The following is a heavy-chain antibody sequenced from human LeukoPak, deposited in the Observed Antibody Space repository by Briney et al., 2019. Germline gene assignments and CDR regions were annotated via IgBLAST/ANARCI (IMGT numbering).Heavy chain of an antibody. CDR2: IIPILGVP. V-gene: IGHV1-69*10. CDR3: TTQYQLPLIPGRDNKRNAFDI. J-gene: IGHJ3*02. D-gene: IGHD2-2*01. Sequence: GATVYVSCKASGGTVNSYNVSWVRLPPGQGLEWMGGIIPILGVPNYAQKFKGRVTITADKSTGTAYVELRSLRSEDTAIYYCTTQYQLPLIPGRDNKRNAFDIWGQGTMVTVSS. CDR1: GGTVNSYN.